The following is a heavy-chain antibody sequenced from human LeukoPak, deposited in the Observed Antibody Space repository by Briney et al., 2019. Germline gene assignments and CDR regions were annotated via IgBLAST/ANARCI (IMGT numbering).Heavy chain of an antibody. CDR2: ISYTGST. CDR3: ARIFLGYSSGWYFDY. V-gene: IGHV4-59*12. D-gene: IGHD6-19*01. Sequence: SETLSLTCTVSGGAISNYYLTWIRQPLGKGLEWIAYISYTGSTSYNPSLKSRVTISVDTSKSQFSLRLSSVTALDTAVYYCARIFLGYSSGWYFDYWGQGTLVTVSS. J-gene: IGHJ4*02. CDR1: GGAISNYY.